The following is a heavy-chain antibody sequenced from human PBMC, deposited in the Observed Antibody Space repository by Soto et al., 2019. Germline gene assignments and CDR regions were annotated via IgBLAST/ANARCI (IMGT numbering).Heavy chain of an antibody. D-gene: IGHD1-26*01. CDR1: GYTFTSYG. Sequence: GASVKVSCKASGYTFTSYGISWVRQAPGQGLEWMGWISAYNGNTNYAQKLQGRVTMTTDTSTSTAYMELRSLRSDDTAVYYCARDGTLWKWELPGGRGNWFDPWGQGTLVTVSS. CDR3: ARDGTLWKWELPGGRGNWFDP. V-gene: IGHV1-18*01. CDR2: ISAYNGNT. J-gene: IGHJ5*02.